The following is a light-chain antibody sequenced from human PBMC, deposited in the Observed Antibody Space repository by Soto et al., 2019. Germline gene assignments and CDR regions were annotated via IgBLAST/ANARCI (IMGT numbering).Light chain of an antibody. Sequence: QSVLTQPPSASGTPGQRVTFSCSGSSSNIGTNTVNWYQQLPGTAPKLLIYSNNNRPSGVPDRFSGSKSGTSASLAISGLQSEDEDAYYCAAWDDSLNGVLFGGGTKLTVL. CDR3: AAWDDSLNGVL. J-gene: IGLJ3*02. CDR2: SNN. V-gene: IGLV1-44*01. CDR1: SSNIGTNT.